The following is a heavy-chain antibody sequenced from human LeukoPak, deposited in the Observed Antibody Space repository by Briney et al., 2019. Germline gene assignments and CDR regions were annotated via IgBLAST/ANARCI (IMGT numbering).Heavy chain of an antibody. V-gene: IGHV4-34*01. CDR3: ARLGRLKNWFDP. CDR2: INHSGST. J-gene: IGHJ5*02. CDR1: GFTFSSYS. D-gene: IGHD6-6*01. Sequence: GSLRLSCAASGFTFSSYSMNWVRQAPGKGLEWIGEINHSGSTNYNPSLKSRVTISVDTSKNQFSLKLSSVTAADTAVYYCARLGRLKNWFDPWGQGTLVTVSS.